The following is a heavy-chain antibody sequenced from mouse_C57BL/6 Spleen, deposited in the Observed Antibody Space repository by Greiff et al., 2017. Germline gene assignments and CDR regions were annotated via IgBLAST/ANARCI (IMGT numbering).Heavy chain of an antibody. CDR3: ARRLYTYAMDY. Sequence: VQLQQSGAELVKPGASVKISCKASGYNFTDYYINWVKQMTGQGLEWIGKIGPGSGSTDYNEKFKGKGTMTADKSSSTAYMQLSSLTSENSAVYFCARRLYTYAMDYWGQGTSVTVSS. CDR2: IGPGSGST. J-gene: IGHJ4*01. V-gene: IGHV1-77*01. CDR1: GYNFTDYY. D-gene: IGHD1-3*01.